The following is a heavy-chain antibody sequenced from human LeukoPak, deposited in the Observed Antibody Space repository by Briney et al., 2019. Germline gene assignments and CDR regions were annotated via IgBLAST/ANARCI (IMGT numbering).Heavy chain of an antibody. CDR3: AKGRYYDSSGTYYFDY. J-gene: IGHJ4*02. CDR2: ISGSGGST. V-gene: IGHV3-23*01. D-gene: IGHD3-22*01. Sequence: GGSLRLSCAASGFTFSSYAMSWVRQAPGKGLEWVSAISGSGGSTYYADSVKGRFTISRDNSKNTLYLQMNSLRAEDTAVYYCAKGRYYDSSGTYYFDYWGQGTLVTVSS. CDR1: GFTFSSYA.